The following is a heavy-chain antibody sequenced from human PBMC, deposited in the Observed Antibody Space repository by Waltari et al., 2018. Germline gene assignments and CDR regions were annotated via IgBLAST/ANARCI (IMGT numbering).Heavy chain of an antibody. CDR1: GYSISSGYY. CDR3: AGDGSLYDSSGYRFDY. J-gene: IGHJ4*02. D-gene: IGHD3-22*01. Sequence: QVQLQESGPGLVKPSETLSLTCAGSGYSISSGYYWGWIRQPPGKGLEWNGSIYHCGSTYYNPSLKSRGTRSGETPKNQFPRKLSSVTAADTAVYYCAGDGSLYDSSGYRFDYWGQGTLGTGSS. V-gene: IGHV4-38-2*02. CDR2: IYHCGST.